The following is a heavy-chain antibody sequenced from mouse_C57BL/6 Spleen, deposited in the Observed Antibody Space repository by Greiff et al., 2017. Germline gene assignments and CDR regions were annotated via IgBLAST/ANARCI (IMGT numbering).Heavy chain of an antibody. V-gene: IGHV1-52*01. CDR2: IDPSDSET. Sequence: QVQLQQPGAELVRPGSSVKLSCKASGYTFTSYWMHWVKQRPIQGLEWIGNIDPSDSETNYNQKFKDKATLTVDKSSSTAYMQLSILTSEDSAVYYCASEGYGYGQEFAYWGQGTLVTVSA. J-gene: IGHJ3*01. D-gene: IGHD2-2*01. CDR1: GYTFTSYW. CDR3: ASEGYGYGQEFAY.